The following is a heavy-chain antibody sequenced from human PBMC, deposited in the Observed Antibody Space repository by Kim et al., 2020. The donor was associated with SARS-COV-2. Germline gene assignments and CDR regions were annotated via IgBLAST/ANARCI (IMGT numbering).Heavy chain of an antibody. CDR1: GFTFDDYA. V-gene: IGHV3-9*01. CDR2: ISWNSGSI. J-gene: IGHJ2*01. D-gene: IGHD2-21*02. Sequence: GGSLRLSCAASGFTFDDYAMHWVRQAPGKGLEWVSGISWNSGSIGYADSVKGRFTISRDNAKNSLYLQMNSLRAEDTALYYCAKAIVVVTVDYWYFDLWGRGTLVTVSS. CDR3: AKAIVVVTVDYWYFDL.